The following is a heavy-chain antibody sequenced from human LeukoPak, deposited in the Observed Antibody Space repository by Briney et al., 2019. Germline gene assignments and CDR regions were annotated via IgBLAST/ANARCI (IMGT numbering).Heavy chain of an antibody. Sequence: GGSLRLSCAAPGFTFSNYAMSWVRQAPGKGLEWVSAISGSASSTYHADSVKGRFTISRDNSKNTLYLQMNSLRADDTAVYYCAKFTILRAFDIWGQGTMVTVSS. J-gene: IGHJ3*02. D-gene: IGHD3-9*01. CDR3: AKFTILRAFDI. CDR1: GFTFSNYA. V-gene: IGHV3-23*01. CDR2: ISGSASST.